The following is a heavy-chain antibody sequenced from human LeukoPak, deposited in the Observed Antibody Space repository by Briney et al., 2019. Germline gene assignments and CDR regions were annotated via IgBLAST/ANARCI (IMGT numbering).Heavy chain of an antibody. Sequence: SETLSLTCTVSGGSISSGGYYWSWIRQPAGKGLEWIGRIYTSGSTNYNPSLKSRVTISVDTSKNQSSLKLSSVTAADTAVYYCARVPAAIFDYWGQGTLVTVSS. CDR2: IYTSGST. CDR3: ARVPAAIFDY. V-gene: IGHV4-61*02. D-gene: IGHD2-2*01. J-gene: IGHJ4*02. CDR1: GGSISSGGYY.